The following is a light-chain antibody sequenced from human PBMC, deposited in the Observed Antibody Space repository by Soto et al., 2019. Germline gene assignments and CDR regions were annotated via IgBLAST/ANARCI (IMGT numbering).Light chain of an antibody. V-gene: IGLV2-11*01. J-gene: IGLJ1*01. CDR2: DVS. CDR1: SSDVGTYNY. CDR3: CSYAGSPRYV. Sequence: QSALTQPRSVSGSLGQSVTISCTGTSSDVGTYNYVSWYQQHPGKAPKAMIYDVSERPSGVPDRFSGSMSGNTASLTISGLQAEDEADYYCCSYAGSPRYVLGTGTKLTVL.